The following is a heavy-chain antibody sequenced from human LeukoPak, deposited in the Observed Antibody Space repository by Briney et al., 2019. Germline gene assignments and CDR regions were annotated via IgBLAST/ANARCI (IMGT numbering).Heavy chain of an antibody. D-gene: IGHD6-19*01. Sequence: GESLKISCKGSGYSFTSYWIGWVRQKPGKGLEWMEIIYPGDSDTRYSPSFQGQVTISADKSISTAYVQWSSLKASDTAMYYCARRIAVAGTDYFDYWGQGTLVTVSS. CDR2: IYPGDSDT. CDR3: ARRIAVAGTDYFDY. CDR1: GYSFTSYW. J-gene: IGHJ4*02. V-gene: IGHV5-51*01.